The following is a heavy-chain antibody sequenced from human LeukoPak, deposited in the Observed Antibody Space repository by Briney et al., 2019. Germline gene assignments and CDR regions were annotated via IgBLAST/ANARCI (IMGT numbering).Heavy chain of an antibody. D-gene: IGHD1-26*01. CDR3: ARDQGELGTLGY. J-gene: IGHJ4*02. V-gene: IGHV1-2*02. Sequence: GASVKVSCKASGYTFTGYYIHWVRQAPGQGLEWMGWINPNSGATNYGQNFQGRVTMTRDTSISTAYMELSRLRSDDTAVYYCARDQGELGTLGYWGQGTLVTVSS. CDR1: GYTFTGYY. CDR2: INPNSGAT.